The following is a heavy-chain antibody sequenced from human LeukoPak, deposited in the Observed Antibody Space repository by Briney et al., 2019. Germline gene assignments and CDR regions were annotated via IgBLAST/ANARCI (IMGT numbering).Heavy chain of an antibody. CDR2: IYYSGST. D-gene: IGHD2-15*01. Sequence: KPSETLSLTCTVSGGSISSGGYYWSWIRQHPGKGLEWIGYIYYSGSTYYNPSLKSRVTISVDTSKNQFSLQLSSVTAADTAVYYCARIHRYCSGGACYVLDNWGQGTLVAVSS. V-gene: IGHV4-31*03. CDR1: GGSISSGGYY. J-gene: IGHJ4*02. CDR3: ARIHRYCSGGACYVLDN.